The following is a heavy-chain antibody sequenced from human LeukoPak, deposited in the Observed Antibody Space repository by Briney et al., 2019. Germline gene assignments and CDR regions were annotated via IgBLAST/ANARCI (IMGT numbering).Heavy chain of an antibody. J-gene: IGHJ3*02. V-gene: IGHV3-30*03. CDR2: ISYDGSNK. CDR1: GFTFSSCG. Sequence: PGGSLRLSCAASGFTFSSCGMHWVRQAPGKGLEWVAVISYDGSNKYYADSVKGRFTISRDNSKNTLYLQMNSLRAEDTAVYYCARVGAATYAFDIWGQGTMVTVSS. D-gene: IGHD3-16*01. CDR3: ARVGAATYAFDI.